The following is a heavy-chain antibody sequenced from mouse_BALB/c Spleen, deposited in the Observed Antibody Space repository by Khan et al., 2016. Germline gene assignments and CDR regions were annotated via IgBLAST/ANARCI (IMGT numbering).Heavy chain of an antibody. CDR1: GDSITSCY. J-gene: IGHJ4*01. CDR3: ARCDGSTDVQGMDY. V-gene: IGHV3-8*02. CDR2: ISNSGST. D-gene: IGHD1-1*01. Sequence: EVQLQESGPSLVKLSQTLSLTCSVSGDSITSCYWNWIRKLPGNKLKYMGYISNSGSTYYNPSLINRLSITRDTSKNQYYLQLNSVTTEDTATFYCARCDGSTDVQGMDYWGQGTSVTVSS.